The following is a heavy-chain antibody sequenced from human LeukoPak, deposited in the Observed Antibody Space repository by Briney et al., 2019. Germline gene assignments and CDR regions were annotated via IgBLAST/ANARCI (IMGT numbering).Heavy chain of an antibody. Sequence: SETLSLTCTVSGYSISSGSYYWSWIRQPAGKGLEWIGRIYTSGSTNYNPSLKSRVTISVDTSKNQFSLKLSSVTAADTAVYYCAREFTIFGAFDIWGQGTMVTVSS. V-gene: IGHV4-61*02. CDR2: IYTSGST. CDR1: GYSISSGSYY. J-gene: IGHJ3*02. D-gene: IGHD3-3*01. CDR3: AREFTIFGAFDI.